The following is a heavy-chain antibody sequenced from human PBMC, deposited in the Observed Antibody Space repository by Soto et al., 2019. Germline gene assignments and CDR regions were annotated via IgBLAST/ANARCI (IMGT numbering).Heavy chain of an antibody. CDR3: ARDTYYDFWSGYLTPNWFDP. CDR2: ISAYNGNT. Sequence: GASVKVSCKASGYPFTSYGISWVRQAPGHGLEWMGWISAYNGNTNYAQKLQGGVTMTTDTSTSTAYMELRSLRSDDTAVYYCARDTYYDFWSGYLTPNWFDPWGQGTLVTVSS. V-gene: IGHV1-18*04. CDR1: GYPFTSYG. J-gene: IGHJ5*02. D-gene: IGHD3-3*01.